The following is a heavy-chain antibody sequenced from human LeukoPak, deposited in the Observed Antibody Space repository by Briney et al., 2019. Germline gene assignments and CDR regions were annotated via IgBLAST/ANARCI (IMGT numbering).Heavy chain of an antibody. J-gene: IGHJ4*02. V-gene: IGHV3-7*01. CDR3: ARDGEPYQLPNFDY. CDR2: IKQDGSEK. CDR1: GFTFSSYA. D-gene: IGHD2-2*01. Sequence: GGSLRLSCAASGFTFSSYAMSWVRQAPGKGLEWVANIKQDGSEKYYVDSVKGRFTISRDNAKNSLYLQMNSLRAEDTAVYYCARDGEPYQLPNFDYWGQGTLVTVSS.